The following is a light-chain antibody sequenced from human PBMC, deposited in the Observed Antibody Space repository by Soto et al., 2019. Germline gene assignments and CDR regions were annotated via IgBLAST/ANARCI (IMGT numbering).Light chain of an antibody. CDR2: DVS. Sequence: SVLTQPASGSGSVVRSTTISCTGNSSDVGGYNYVSWYQQHSGKAPKLMSYDVSNRPSGVSKRFSGTKSGNTASLTISGLQAEDEADYYCSSYASSSTLYVFGTGTKVTVL. CDR3: SSYASSSTLYV. V-gene: IGLV2-14*01. J-gene: IGLJ1*01. CDR1: SSDVGGYNY.